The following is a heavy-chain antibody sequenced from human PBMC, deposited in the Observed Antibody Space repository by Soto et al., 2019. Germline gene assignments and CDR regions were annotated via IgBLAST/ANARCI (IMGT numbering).Heavy chain of an antibody. V-gene: IGHV3-23*01. CDR1: GFTFSSYA. CDR2: ISGSGGST. J-gene: IGHJ4*02. CDR3: AKHPQYSSGWYFDY. D-gene: IGHD6-19*01. Sequence: GGSLKLSCAASGFTFSSYAMSWVRQAPGKGLEWVSAISGSGGSTYYADSVKGRFTISRDNSKNTLYLQMNSLRAEDTAVYYCAKHPQYSSGWYFDYWGQGTLVTVSS.